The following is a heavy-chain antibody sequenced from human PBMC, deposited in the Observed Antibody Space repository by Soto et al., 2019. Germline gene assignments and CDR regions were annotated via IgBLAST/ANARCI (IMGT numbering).Heavy chain of an antibody. Sequence: LALTFTVSVGSISSSIDYWGWIRQPPGKGLEWIGSIYYSGSTYYNPSLKSRVTISVDTSKNQFSLKLSSVTAADTAVYYCARPRQSTVADFDYWGQGTLVTVSS. J-gene: IGHJ4*02. CDR1: VGSISSSIDY. D-gene: IGHD4-17*01. CDR2: IYYSGST. CDR3: ARPRQSTVADFDY. V-gene: IGHV4-39*01.